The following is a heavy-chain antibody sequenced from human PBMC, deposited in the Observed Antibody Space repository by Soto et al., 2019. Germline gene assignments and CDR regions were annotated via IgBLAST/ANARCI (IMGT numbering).Heavy chain of an antibody. CDR1: GGSISSSNW. CDR3: ARVAVAGTRYDY. CDR2: IYHSGST. D-gene: IGHD6-19*01. Sequence: QVQLQESGPGLVKPSGTLSLTCAVSGGSISSSNWWSWVRQRPGKGLEWIGEIYHSGSTKYNPSLKSRVTIEVDKSQSQLSHKLSYGTAAETAVDYCARVAVAGTRYDYCGQGTLVTVYS. V-gene: IGHV4-4*02. J-gene: IGHJ4*02.